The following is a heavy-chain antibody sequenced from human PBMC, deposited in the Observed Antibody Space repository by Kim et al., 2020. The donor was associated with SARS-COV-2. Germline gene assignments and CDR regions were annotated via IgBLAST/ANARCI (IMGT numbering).Heavy chain of an antibody. Sequence: SVKVSCKASGGTFSSYAISWVRQAPGQGLEWMGGIIPIFGTANYAQKFQGRVTITADESTSTAYMELSSLRSEDTAVYYCAGYSGSYPRYFDYWGQGTLVTVSS. CDR3: AGYSGSYPRYFDY. V-gene: IGHV1-69*13. J-gene: IGHJ4*02. CDR1: GGTFSSYA. CDR2: IIPIFGTA. D-gene: IGHD1-26*01.